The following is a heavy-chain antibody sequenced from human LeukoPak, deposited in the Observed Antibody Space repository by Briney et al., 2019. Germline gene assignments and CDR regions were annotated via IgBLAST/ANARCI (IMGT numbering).Heavy chain of an antibody. V-gene: IGHV3-33*01. CDR3: ARDGVNCSGAGCYSFFAFDI. Sequence: GGSLRLSCAASGFTFGSYGMHWGRQAPGKGLEWVAVIWHDGSNTFYADSVKGRFTISRDNSKNTLYLQMNSLRAEDTAVYYCARDGVNCSGAGCYSFFAFDIWGQGTMVTVSS. D-gene: IGHD2-15*01. J-gene: IGHJ3*02. CDR1: GFTFGSYG. CDR2: IWHDGSNT.